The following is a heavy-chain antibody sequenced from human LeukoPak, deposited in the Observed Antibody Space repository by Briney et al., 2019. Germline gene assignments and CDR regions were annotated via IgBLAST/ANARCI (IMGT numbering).Heavy chain of an antibody. V-gene: IGHV3-23*01. CDR3: AKDHPDCRGTSCLLFDC. CDR1: GFTFSSYA. CDR2: ITSGGGST. D-gene: IGHD2-2*01. Sequence: PGGSLRLSCAASGFTFSSYAMSWVRQAPGKGLECVSTITSGGGSTYYADSVKGRFTISRDHSKNTLYLQMNSLRAEDTAVYYCAKDHPDCRGTSCLLFDCWGQGTLVTVSS. J-gene: IGHJ4*02.